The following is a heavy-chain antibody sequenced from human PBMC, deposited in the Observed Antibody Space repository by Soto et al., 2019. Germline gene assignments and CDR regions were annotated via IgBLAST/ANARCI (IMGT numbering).Heavy chain of an antibody. CDR1: GYSFTSYW. Sequence: GESLKISCKGSGYSFTSYWISWVRQMPGKGLEWLGRIDPSDSYTNYSPSFQGHVTISADKSFSTAYLQWSSLKASDTAMFYCARPLIAAAGTLYYYYGMDVWGQGTTVTVSS. J-gene: IGHJ6*02. D-gene: IGHD6-13*01. CDR2: IDPSDSYT. V-gene: IGHV5-10-1*01. CDR3: ARPLIAAAGTLYYYYGMDV.